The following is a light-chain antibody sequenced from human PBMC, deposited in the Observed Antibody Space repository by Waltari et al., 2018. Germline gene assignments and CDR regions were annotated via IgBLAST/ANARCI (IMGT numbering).Light chain of an antibody. CDR3: STWDSRLSIVV. CDR2: DDN. V-gene: IGLV1-51*01. Sequence: QSVLTQPPSVSAALGQKVTLSCSGSNFTLGNNDVSWYQQVPGTAPKLLIYDDNQVPSGIPDRFSGSKSGTSATLGFTGLQTGDEATYYCSTWDSRLSIVVFGGGTKLTVL. CDR1: NFTLGNND. J-gene: IGLJ2*01.